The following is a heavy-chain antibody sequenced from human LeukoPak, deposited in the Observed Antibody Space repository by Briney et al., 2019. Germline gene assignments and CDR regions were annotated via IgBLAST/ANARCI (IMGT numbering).Heavy chain of an antibody. CDR2: IRSKAYGGTT. CDR3: ILSEHPVGPTNS. Sequence: GRSLRLSCTASGFTFGDYAMSWVRQAPGKGLEWVGFIRSKAYGGTTEYAASVKGRFTISRDDSKSIAYLQMNSLKTEDTAVFYFILSEHPVGPTNSWGHGTLVTDSS. J-gene: IGHJ5*01. CDR1: GFTFGDYA. D-gene: IGHD1-26*01. V-gene: IGHV3-49*04.